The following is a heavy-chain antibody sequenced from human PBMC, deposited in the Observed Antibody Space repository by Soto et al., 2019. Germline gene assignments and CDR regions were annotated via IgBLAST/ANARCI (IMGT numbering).Heavy chain of an antibody. D-gene: IGHD5-12*01. V-gene: IGHV4-31*03. Sequence: SETLSLTCTVSGGSISSGGYYWSWIRQHPGKGLEWIGYIYYSGSTYYNPSLKSRVTISVDTSKNQFSLKLSSVTAADTAVYYCARDQRWLRSFYYYGMDVWGQGTTVTVSS. CDR1: GGSISSGGYY. J-gene: IGHJ6*02. CDR2: IYYSGST. CDR3: ARDQRWLRSFYYYGMDV.